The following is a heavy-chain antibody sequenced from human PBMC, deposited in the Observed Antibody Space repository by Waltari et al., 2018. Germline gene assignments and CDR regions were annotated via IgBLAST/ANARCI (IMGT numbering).Heavy chain of an antibody. CDR1: GFTFSSYW. CDR2: IKQDGSEK. V-gene: IGHV3-7*01. J-gene: IGHJ3*02. D-gene: IGHD5-12*01. Sequence: EVQLVASGGGLVQPGGSLRLSCAASGFTFSSYWMSWVREAPGKGLEWVANIKQDGSEKYYVDSVKGRFTISRDNAKNSLYLQMNSLRAEDTAVYYCARVGYSSADAFDIWGQGTMVTVSS. CDR3: ARVGYSSADAFDI.